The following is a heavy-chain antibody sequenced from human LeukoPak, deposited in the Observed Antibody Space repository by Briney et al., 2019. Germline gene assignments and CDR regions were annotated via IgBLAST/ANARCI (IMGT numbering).Heavy chain of an antibody. CDR1: GFTFSNFP. CDR3: AKMAGARGRYGSGSH. CDR2: ITDSGVST. Sequence: GGSLRLSCAGSGFTFSNFPMIWHRQAPGKGLEWVSSITDSGVSTFYTDSLSGRFTICRAKPKNTLYLQMKNRRAADTATYYCAKMAGARGRYGSGSHWGRGPLVAVSS. V-gene: IGHV3-23*01. D-gene: IGHD3-10*01. J-gene: IGHJ4*01.